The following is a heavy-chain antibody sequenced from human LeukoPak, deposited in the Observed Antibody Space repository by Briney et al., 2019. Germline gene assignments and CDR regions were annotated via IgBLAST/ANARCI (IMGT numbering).Heavy chain of an antibody. J-gene: IGHJ4*02. CDR3: ARIPRRVAATYYSDY. CDR1: GYSFTSYW. Sequence: GESLKISCKGSGYSFTSYWIGWVRQMPGKGLEWMGIIYPGDSDTRYSPSFQGQVTISADKSISTAYLQWSSLKASDTAMYYCARIPRRVAATYYSDYWGQGTLVTVSS. V-gene: IGHV5-51*01. D-gene: IGHD2-15*01. CDR2: IYPGDSDT.